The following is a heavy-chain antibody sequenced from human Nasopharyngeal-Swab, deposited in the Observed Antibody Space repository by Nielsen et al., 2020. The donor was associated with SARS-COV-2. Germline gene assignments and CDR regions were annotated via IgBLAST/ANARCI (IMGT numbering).Heavy chain of an antibody. CDR1: GFTFSSYS. CDR2: ISSSTYI. V-gene: IGHV3-21*01. J-gene: IGHJ6*02. Sequence: GESLKISCAASGFTFSSYSRNWVRQAPGKGLEWVSSISSSTYIYYADSVKGRFTISRDNAKNSLYLQMNSLRAEDTAVYYCARETRGVNYYYYGLDVWGQGTTVTVSS. CDR3: ARETRGVNYYYYGLDV. D-gene: IGHD2-21*01.